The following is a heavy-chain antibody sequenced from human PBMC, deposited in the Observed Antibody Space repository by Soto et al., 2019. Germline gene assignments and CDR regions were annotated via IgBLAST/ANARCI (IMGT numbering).Heavy chain of an antibody. CDR2: ISSSSSTI. CDR3: ARDVLYSGYDGQPYYFDY. Sequence: GGSLRLSCAASGFTFSSYSMNWVRQAPGKGLEWVSYISSSSSTIYYADSVKGRFTISRDNAKNSLYLQMNSLRAEDTAVYYCARDVLYSGYDGQPYYFDYWGQGTLVTVSS. J-gene: IGHJ4*02. V-gene: IGHV3-48*01. D-gene: IGHD5-12*01. CDR1: GFTFSSYS.